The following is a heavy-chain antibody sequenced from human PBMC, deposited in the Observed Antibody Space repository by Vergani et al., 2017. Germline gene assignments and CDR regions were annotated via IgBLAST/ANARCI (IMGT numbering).Heavy chain of an antibody. CDR2: IRSKAYGQAT. CDR1: GFTFGYYA. V-gene: IGHV3-49*03. J-gene: IGHJ3*02. D-gene: IGHD3-10*01. CDR3: VRDQVTMLRGSDALDI. Sequence: EVQLVESGGDLVQPGRSLRLSCTASGFTFGYYAMDWFRQAPGQGLEWFGGIRSKAYGQATIYAASVKGRFTISRDDSKSIAYLQMNNLQTEDTAMYYCVRDQVTMLRGSDALDIWGKGTMVTVSS.